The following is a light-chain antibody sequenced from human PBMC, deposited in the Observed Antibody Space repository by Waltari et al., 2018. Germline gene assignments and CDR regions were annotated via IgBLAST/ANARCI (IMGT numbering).Light chain of an antibody. J-gene: IGKJ4*01. V-gene: IGKV3-15*01. CDR1: LSVSSS. CDR2: GAS. CDR3: LQRSNWPLT. Sequence: EIVMTQSPATLSPSPGERATLSCRASLSVSSSLAWYQQKPGQAPRPLIYGASSRVTGIPDRFSGSGSGTDFTLTISSLERADVAVYYCLQRSNWPLTFGGGTKVEI.